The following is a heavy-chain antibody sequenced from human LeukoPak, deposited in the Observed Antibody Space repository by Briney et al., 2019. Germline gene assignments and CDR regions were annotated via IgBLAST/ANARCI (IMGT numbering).Heavy chain of an antibody. D-gene: IGHD2-15*01. J-gene: IGHJ3*02. Sequence: GGSLRLSCAASGFTFSSYEMNWVRQAPGKGLEWVSYISSGGRTIYYADSVKGRFTMSRDNAKNSLYLQMNSLRAEDTAVYYCARPVVAATTPDTFDIWGQGTMVTVSS. V-gene: IGHV3-48*03. CDR1: GFTFSSYE. CDR3: ARPVVAATTPDTFDI. CDR2: ISSGGRTI.